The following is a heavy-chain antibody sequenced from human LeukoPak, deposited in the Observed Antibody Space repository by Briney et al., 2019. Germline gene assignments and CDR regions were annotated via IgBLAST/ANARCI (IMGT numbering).Heavy chain of an antibody. CDR2: ISSSSYI. J-gene: IGHJ3*02. CDR1: GFTFSSYS. CDR3: ARTAGTRDAFDI. Sequence: GSLRLSCAASGFTFSSYSMNWVRQAPGKGLEWVSSISSSSYIYYADSVKGRFTISRDNAKNSLYLQMNSLRAEDTAVYYCARTAGTRDAFDIWGQGTMVTVSS. D-gene: IGHD6-19*01. V-gene: IGHV3-21*01.